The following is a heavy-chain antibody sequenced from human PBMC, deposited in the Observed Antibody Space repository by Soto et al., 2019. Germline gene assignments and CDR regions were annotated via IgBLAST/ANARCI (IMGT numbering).Heavy chain of an antibody. CDR1: CGSISTADYY. V-gene: IGHV4-30-4*01. Sequence: QVQLHESGPGLVRPSQTLSLTCNVSCGSISTADYYWSWIRQPPGKGLEWIGYIYYRGSTYYNPSLESRVAISIDTSKNQFSLNLTSVTAADTAVSFCVSDYDSGGYIGYWGQGTLVTVSS. CDR2: IYYRGST. D-gene: IGHD3-22*01. CDR3: VSDYDSGGYIGY. J-gene: IGHJ4*02.